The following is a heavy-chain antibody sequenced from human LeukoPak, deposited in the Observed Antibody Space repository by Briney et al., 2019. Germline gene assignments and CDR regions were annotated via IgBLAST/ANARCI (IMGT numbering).Heavy chain of an antibody. V-gene: IGHV4-59*01. J-gene: IGHJ4*02. Sequence: ASETLSLTCTVSSGSISSYYWTWIRQPPGKGLEWIGYIFYTGSTNYNPSLKSRVTISVDTSKNQFSLKLSSVTAADTAVYYCARGISGNWYLLDSWGPGTLVTVSS. CDR1: SGSISSYY. CDR3: ARGISGNWYLLDS. D-gene: IGHD6-13*01. CDR2: IFYTGST.